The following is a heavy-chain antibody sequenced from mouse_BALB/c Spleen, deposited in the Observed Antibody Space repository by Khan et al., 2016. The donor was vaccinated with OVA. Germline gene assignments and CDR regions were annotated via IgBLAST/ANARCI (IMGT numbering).Heavy chain of an antibody. Sequence: VQLQQSGPELVTPGASVKMSCKASGYIFTNYVLHWVKQKPGQGLEWIGYINPYNGGTKYNEKFKGKAALASDKSSITAYMELSSLTSDDSAVYYCARGNWQSYYFDFWGQGTTLTLSS. CDR2: INPYNGGT. J-gene: IGHJ2*01. D-gene: IGHD4-1*01. CDR3: ARGNWQSYYFDF. CDR1: GYIFTNYV. V-gene: IGHV1S136*01.